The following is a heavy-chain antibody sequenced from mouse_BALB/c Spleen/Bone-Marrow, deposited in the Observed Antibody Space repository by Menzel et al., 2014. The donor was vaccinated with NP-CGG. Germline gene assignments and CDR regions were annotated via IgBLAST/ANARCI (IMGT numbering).Heavy chain of an antibody. Sequence: DVMLVESGGGLVKPGGSLKLSCAASGLTFSSYAMSWVRQTPEKRLEWVASISSGGSTYYPDSVKGRFTISRDNARNILYLQMSSLRSEDTAMYYCARVNYYGSFDYWGQGTTLTVSS. CDR1: GLTFSSYA. CDR3: ARVNYYGSFDY. J-gene: IGHJ2*01. V-gene: IGHV5-6-5*01. D-gene: IGHD1-2*01. CDR2: ISSGGST.